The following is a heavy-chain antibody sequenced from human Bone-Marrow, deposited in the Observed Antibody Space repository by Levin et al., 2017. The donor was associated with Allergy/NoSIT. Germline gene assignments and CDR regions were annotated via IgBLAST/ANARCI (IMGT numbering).Heavy chain of an antibody. J-gene: IGHJ3*02. CDR2: IYSGGRG. D-gene: IGHD3-10*01. Sequence: GESLKISCAASGFTVSSHHMSWVRQAPGKGLEWVSLIYSGGRGYYADSVRGRFTISRDNSKNTLYLQLNSLRAEDTAVYYCAIYGSGNDYSAFDICGQGTMVTVSS. CDR1: GFTVSSHH. CDR3: AIYGSGNDYSAFDI. V-gene: IGHV3-53*01.